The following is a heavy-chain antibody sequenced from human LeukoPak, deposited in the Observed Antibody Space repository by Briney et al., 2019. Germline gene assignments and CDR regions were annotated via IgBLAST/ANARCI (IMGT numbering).Heavy chain of an antibody. D-gene: IGHD3-10*01. CDR1: GGSISSYY. V-gene: IGHV4-4*07. CDR3: AREYVLLWFGEYQVQYYFDY. J-gene: IGHJ4*02. CDR2: IYTSGST. Sequence: SETLSLTCTVSGGSISSYYWSWIRQPAGKGLEWIGRIYTSGSTNYNPSLKSRVTMSVDTSKNQFSLKLSSATAADTAVYYCAREYVLLWFGEYQVQYYFDYWGQGTLVTVSS.